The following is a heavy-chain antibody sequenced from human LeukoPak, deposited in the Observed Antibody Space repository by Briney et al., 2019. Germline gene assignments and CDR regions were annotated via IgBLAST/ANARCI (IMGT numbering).Heavy chain of an antibody. V-gene: IGHV1-69*04. CDR3: ARESITIFGVVIMDYYYYGMDV. Sequence: GASVKVSCKASGGTFSSYAISWVRQAPGQGLEWVGRIIPILGIANYAQKFQGRVPITADKSTSTAYMELSSLRSEDTAVYYCARESITIFGVVIMDYYYYGMDVWGQGTTVTVSS. CDR1: GGTFSSYA. CDR2: IIPILGIA. J-gene: IGHJ6*02. D-gene: IGHD3-3*01.